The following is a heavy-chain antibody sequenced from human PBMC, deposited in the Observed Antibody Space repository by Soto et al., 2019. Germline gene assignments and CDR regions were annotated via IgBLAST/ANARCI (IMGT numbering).Heavy chain of an antibody. CDR2: ISGSGGST. CDR3: AKDLAYYDFWSGYLYYYYYGMDV. J-gene: IGHJ6*02. V-gene: IGHV3-23*01. Sequence: PGGSLRLSCAASGFTFSSYAMSWVRQAPGKGLEWVSAISGSGGSTYYADSVKGRFTISRDNSKNTLYLQMNSLRAEDTAVYYCAKDLAYYDFWSGYLYYYYYGMDVWGQGTTVTVSS. CDR1: GFTFSSYA. D-gene: IGHD3-3*01.